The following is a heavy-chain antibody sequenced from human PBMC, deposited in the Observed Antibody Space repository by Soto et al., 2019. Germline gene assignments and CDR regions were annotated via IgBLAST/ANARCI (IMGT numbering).Heavy chain of an antibody. Sequence: SETLSLTCTVSGGSISSSSYYWGWIRQPPGKGLEWIGSIYYSGSTYYNPSLKSRVTISVDTSKNQFSLKLSSVTAADTAVYYCARLYYDILTGRGGFDPWGQGTLVTVSS. CDR3: ARLYYDILTGRGGFDP. J-gene: IGHJ5*02. CDR1: GGSISSSSYY. V-gene: IGHV4-39*01. D-gene: IGHD3-9*01. CDR2: IYYSGST.